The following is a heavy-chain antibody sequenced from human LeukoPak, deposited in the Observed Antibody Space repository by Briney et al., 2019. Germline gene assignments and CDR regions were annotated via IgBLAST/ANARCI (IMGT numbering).Heavy chain of an antibody. CDR1: GGTFSSYA. CDR3: AGGATSRYYYMDA. CDR2: IIPIFGTA. J-gene: IGHJ6*03. D-gene: IGHD1-26*01. Sequence: SVKVSCKASGGTFSSYAISWVRQAPGQGLEWMGGIIPIFGTANYAQKFQGRVTITTDESTSTAYMELSSLRSEDTAVYYCAGGATSRYYYMDAWGKGTTVTVSS. V-gene: IGHV1-69*05.